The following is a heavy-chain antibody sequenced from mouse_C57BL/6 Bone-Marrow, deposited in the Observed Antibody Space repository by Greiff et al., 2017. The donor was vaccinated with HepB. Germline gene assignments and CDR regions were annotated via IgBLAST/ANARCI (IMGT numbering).Heavy chain of an antibody. CDR3: ASLNWDVWYFDV. D-gene: IGHD4-1*01. Sequence: QVQLKQPGAELVKPGASVKLSCKASGYTFTSYWMHWVKQRPGRGLEWIGRIDPNSGGTKYNEKFKSKATLTVDKPSGTAYMQLSSLTSEDSAVYYCASLNWDVWYFDVWGTGTTVTVSS. CDR1: GYTFTSYW. CDR2: IDPNSGGT. J-gene: IGHJ1*03. V-gene: IGHV1-72*01.